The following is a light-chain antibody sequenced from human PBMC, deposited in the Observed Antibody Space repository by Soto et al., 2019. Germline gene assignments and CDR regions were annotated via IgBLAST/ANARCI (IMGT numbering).Light chain of an antibody. J-gene: IGKJ1*01. CDR1: QSVKSN. CDR3: QQYNNWPRT. V-gene: IGKV3-15*01. Sequence: EVVMTQSPATLSVSPGERATLSCWASQSVKSNLAWYQQTAGQGPRLLIYDASTRATGIPARFSGSGSGTEFTLTISSLQSEDFAVYYCQQYNNWPRTFGQGTKVEIK. CDR2: DAS.